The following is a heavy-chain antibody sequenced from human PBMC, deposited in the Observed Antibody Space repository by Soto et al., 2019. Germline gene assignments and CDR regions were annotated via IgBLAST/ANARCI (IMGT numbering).Heavy chain of an antibody. CDR1: GFTFSSYW. D-gene: IGHD2-15*01. CDR2: ISNGGGHI. Sequence: GGSLRLSCAASGFTFSSYWMNWVRQAPGKGLEWVSRISNGGGHINYADSVRGRVTISRDNARSTLYLQMDSLRVEDTAVYYCARGAGYCSDSRCAPGYYFDQWGQGTLVTVSS. V-gene: IGHV3-21*06. J-gene: IGHJ4*02. CDR3: ARGAGYCSDSRCAPGYYFDQ.